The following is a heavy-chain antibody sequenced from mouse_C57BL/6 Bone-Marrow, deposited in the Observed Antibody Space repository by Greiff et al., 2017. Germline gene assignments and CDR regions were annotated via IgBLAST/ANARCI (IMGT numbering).Heavy chain of an antibody. Sequence: QVQLKQSGAELVKPGASVKISCKASGYAFSSYWMNWVKQRPGKGLEWIGQIYPGDGDTNYNGKFKGKATLTADKSSSTAYMQLSSLTSEDSAVYFCARKEGSTMPKGDYFDYWGQGTTLTVSS. D-gene: IGHD2-1*01. CDR3: ARKEGSTMPKGDYFDY. V-gene: IGHV1-80*01. CDR1: GYAFSSYW. CDR2: IYPGDGDT. J-gene: IGHJ2*01.